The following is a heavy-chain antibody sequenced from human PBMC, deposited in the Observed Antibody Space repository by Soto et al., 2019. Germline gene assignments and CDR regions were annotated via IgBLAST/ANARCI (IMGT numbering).Heavy chain of an antibody. CDR3: ARGGGDYGGTDAFDI. V-gene: IGHV1-69*01. D-gene: IGHD4-17*01. CDR1: GGTFSSYA. J-gene: IGHJ3*02. Sequence: QVQLVQSGAEVKKPGSSVKVSCKASGGTFSSYAISWVRQAPGQGLEWRGGIIPIFGTANYGQKFQGRVTITGDESTGPAYMGRGSRRFADTAVYYRARGGGDYGGTDAFDIWGQGTMVTVSS. CDR2: IIPIFGTA.